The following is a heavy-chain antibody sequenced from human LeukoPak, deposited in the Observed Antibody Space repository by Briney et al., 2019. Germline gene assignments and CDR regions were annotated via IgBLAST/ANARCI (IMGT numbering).Heavy chain of an antibody. J-gene: IGHJ4*02. CDR1: GDSVSSNSAA. Sequence: SQTLSLTCAISGDSVSSNSAAWNWIRQSPSRGLEWLGRTYFRSKWYQDYTISVKSRITINPDTSKNQFSLQLNSVTPEDTAVYFCARSIPATGNNFDYWGQGILVTVSS. CDR2: TYFRSKWYQ. V-gene: IGHV6-1*01. D-gene: IGHD6-13*01. CDR3: ARSIPATGNNFDY.